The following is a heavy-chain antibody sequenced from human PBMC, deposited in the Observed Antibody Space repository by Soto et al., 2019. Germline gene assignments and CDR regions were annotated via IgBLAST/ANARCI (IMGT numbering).Heavy chain of an antibody. J-gene: IGHJ4*02. D-gene: IGHD6-19*01. CDR2: ISGSGDST. CDR1: GFTFSNHA. V-gene: IGHV3-23*01. Sequence: EVQLLESGGGLVQPRGSLRLSCEASGFTFSNHAMSWVRQAPGKGLEWVSGISGSGDSTFYADSVQGRFTISRDNSKNTLYLQMNSLRAEDTAVYYCAKAGKGETSGWLRFRVDDNWGQGTLVTVSS. CDR3: AKAGKGETSGWLRFRVDDN.